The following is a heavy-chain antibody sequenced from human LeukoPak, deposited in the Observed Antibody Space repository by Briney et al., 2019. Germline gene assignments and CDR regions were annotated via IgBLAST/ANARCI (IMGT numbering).Heavy chain of an antibody. J-gene: IGHJ3*02. CDR1: GFTFSSYS. Sequence: GGSLRLSCAASGFTFSSYSMNWVRQAPGKGLEWVSSISSSSSYIYYADSVKGRFTISRDNAKNSLYLQMNSLRAEDTAAYYCARLPSYYYDSSGPDIWGQGTMVTVSS. CDR3: ARLPSYYYDSSGPDI. CDR2: ISSSSSYI. V-gene: IGHV3-21*01. D-gene: IGHD3-22*01.